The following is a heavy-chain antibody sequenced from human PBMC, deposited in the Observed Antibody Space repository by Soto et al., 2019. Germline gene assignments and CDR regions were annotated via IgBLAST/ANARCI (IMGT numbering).Heavy chain of an antibody. CDR3: ASGGETTVVINAFDI. CDR2: ISGSGGTI. CDR1: GFTFSDNY. Sequence: GGSLRLSCAASGFTFSDNYMSWIRQGPGKGLEWVSFISGSGGTIYYADSVKGRFTISRDNARSSLYLQMNGLEGEDTAVYYCASGGETTVVINAFDIWGQGTMVTVSS. J-gene: IGHJ3*02. D-gene: IGHD4-17*01. V-gene: IGHV3-11*01.